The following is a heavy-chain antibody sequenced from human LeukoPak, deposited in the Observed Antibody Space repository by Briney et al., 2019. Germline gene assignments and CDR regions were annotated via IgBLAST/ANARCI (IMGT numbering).Heavy chain of an antibody. J-gene: IGHJ4*02. D-gene: IGHD5-18*01. CDR1: GFSFSSYA. CDR2: IPNDGSKT. CDR3: ANERGYNYGYSFDY. V-gene: IGHV3-30-3*02. Sequence: PGGSLRLSCAASGFSFSSYAMHWVRQAPGKGLEWVAAIPNDGSKTYYADSVKGRFTNSRDNSKNTLYLQMNSLRTEDTAVYYCANERGYNYGYSFDYWGQGTLVTVSS.